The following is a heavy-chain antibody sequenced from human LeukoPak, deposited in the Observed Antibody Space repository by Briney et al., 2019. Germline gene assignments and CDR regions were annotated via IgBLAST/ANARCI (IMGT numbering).Heavy chain of an antibody. V-gene: IGHV1-46*01. CDR1: GYTFTSKY. CDR3: ARDQEGFDY. CDR2: IYPRDGST. J-gene: IGHJ4*02. Sequence: ASLKVSCKASGYTFTSKYRHRVRQAPGQGLEWMGMIYPRDGSTSYAQKFQGRVTVTRDTSTSTVHMELSGLRSEDTAVYYCARDQEGFDYWGQGTLVTVSS.